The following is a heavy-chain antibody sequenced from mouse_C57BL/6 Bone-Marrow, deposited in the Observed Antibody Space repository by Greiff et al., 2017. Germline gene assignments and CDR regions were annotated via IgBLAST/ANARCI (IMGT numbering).Heavy chain of an antibody. CDR1: GFNIKDDY. CDR3: SDSSCCDGGYFDF. J-gene: IGHJ1*03. Sequence: VQLKQSGAELVRPGASVKLSCTASGFNIKDDYMHWVKQRPEQGLEWIGWIDPENGDTEYASKFQGKATITAETSSNTAYLQLSSLTSEDSAVYYCSDSSCCDGGYFDFWGTGTTLTVSS. D-gene: IGHD2-13*01. V-gene: IGHV14-4*01. CDR2: IDPENGDT.